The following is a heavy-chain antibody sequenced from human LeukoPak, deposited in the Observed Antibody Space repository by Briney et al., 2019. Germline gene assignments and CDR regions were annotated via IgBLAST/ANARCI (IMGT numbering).Heavy chain of an antibody. V-gene: IGHV4-34*01. CDR2: INHSGST. CDR3: AREIVVVPAAIRGNWFDP. D-gene: IGHD2-2*02. Sequence: PSETLSLTCAVYGGSFSGYYWSWIRQPPGKGLEWIGEINHSGSTNYNPSLKSRVTISVDTSKNQFSLKLSSVTAADTAVYYCAREIVVVPAAIRGNWFDPWGQGTLVTVSS. CDR1: GGSFSGYY. J-gene: IGHJ5*02.